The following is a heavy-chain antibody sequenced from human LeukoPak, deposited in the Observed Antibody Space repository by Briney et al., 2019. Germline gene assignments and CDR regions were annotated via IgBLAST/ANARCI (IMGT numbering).Heavy chain of an antibody. D-gene: IGHD6-13*01. V-gene: IGHV1-18*01. J-gene: IGHJ5*02. CDR3: AREQQLAWDNWFDP. Sequence: ASVKVSCKASGYTFNNHDINWVRQAPGRGLEWMGWINTYSANTNYAQEFQDRVIMTTDTSTSTAYMELRSLRSDDTAVYYCAREQQLAWDNWFDPWGQGTLVTVSS. CDR2: INTYSANT. CDR1: GYTFNNHD.